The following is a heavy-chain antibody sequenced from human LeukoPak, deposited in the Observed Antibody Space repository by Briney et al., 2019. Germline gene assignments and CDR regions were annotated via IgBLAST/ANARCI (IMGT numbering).Heavy chain of an antibody. D-gene: IGHD3-22*01. CDR1: GFTFSSYA. CDR2: ISSNGGST. Sequence: PGGSLRLSCAASGFTFSSYAMHWVRQAPGKGLEYVSAISSNGGSTYYADSVKGRFTISRDNSKNTLYLQMSSLRAEDTAVYYCVKGLFDSSGYYPYFDYWGQGTLVTVSS. J-gene: IGHJ4*02. CDR3: VKGLFDSSGYYPYFDY. V-gene: IGHV3-64D*09.